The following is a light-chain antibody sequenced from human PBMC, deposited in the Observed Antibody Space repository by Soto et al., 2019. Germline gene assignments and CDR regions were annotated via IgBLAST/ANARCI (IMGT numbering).Light chain of an antibody. V-gene: IGKV1-13*02. CDR2: DAS. J-gene: IGKJ4*01. CDR3: QQFNAYPLT. Sequence: AVQLTQSPSSLSASVGDRVTITCRASQGISSALAWYHHEPGKAPRLLIFDASNLATGVPSRFSGSGSGTDFTLTISSLQPEDFATYYCQQFNAYPLTFGGGTKVDIK. CDR1: QGISSA.